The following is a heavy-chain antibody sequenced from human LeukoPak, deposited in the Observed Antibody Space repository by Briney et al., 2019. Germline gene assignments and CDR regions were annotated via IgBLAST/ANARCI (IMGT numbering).Heavy chain of an antibody. CDR1: GFTFSSYS. CDR3: ARDGTSVVGSLDY. CDR2: ISSSSSYI. D-gene: IGHD2-15*01. J-gene: IGHJ4*02. Sequence: PGGSLRLSCAASGFTFSSYSMNWVRQAPGKGLEWVSSISSSSSYIYYADSVKGRFTISRDNAKNSLYLQMNSLRAEDTAVYYCARDGTSVVGSLDYWGQGTLVTVSS. V-gene: IGHV3-21*04.